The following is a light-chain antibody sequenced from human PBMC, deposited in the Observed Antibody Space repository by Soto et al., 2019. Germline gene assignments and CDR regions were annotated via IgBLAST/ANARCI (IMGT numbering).Light chain of an antibody. CDR1: QNINTY. CDR3: QQRSNWPRT. Sequence: EIVLTQSPATLSMSPGERGTLSCRASQNINTYLAWYQQKPGQPPRLLIYDASHRATGIPARFSGSGSGTDFTLTISGLEPEDFAVYYCQQRSNWPRTFGQGTRVEV. J-gene: IGKJ1*01. CDR2: DAS. V-gene: IGKV3-11*01.